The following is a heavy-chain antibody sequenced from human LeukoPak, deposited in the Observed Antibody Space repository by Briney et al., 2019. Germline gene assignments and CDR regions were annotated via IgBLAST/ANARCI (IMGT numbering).Heavy chain of an antibody. D-gene: IGHD3-10*01. CDR3: VREGQGYYYGSGSYYH. CDR1: GYSISSGYY. CDR2: IYHSGST. V-gene: IGHV4-38-2*02. Sequence: PSETLSLTCTVSGYSISSGYYWGWIRQPPGKGLEWIGSIYHSGSTYYNPSLKSRVTISVDTSKNQFSLKLSSVTAADTAVYYCVREGQGYYYGSGSYYHWGQGTLVTVSS. J-gene: IGHJ4*02.